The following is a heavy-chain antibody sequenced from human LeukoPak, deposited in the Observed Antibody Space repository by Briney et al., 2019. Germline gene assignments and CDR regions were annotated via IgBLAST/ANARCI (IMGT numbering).Heavy chain of an antibody. CDR3: SSPTSMTTVTTDY. CDR2: ISYDEANT. Sequence: PGRTLRLSCAASGLAFSDYGMHWVRQAPGKGLEWLAVISYDEANTYYADSVKGRFTVSRDNSKNTVFLQMNSLRVEDTAIYYCSSPTSMTTVTTDYWGQGTLVTVSS. J-gene: IGHJ4*02. CDR1: GLAFSDYG. V-gene: IGHV3-30*03. D-gene: IGHD4-17*01.